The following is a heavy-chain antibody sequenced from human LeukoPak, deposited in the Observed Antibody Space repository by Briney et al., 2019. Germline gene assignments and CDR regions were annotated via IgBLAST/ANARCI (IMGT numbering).Heavy chain of an antibody. J-gene: IGHJ4*02. V-gene: IGHV3-9*01. Sequence: GGSLRLSCAASGFTFDDYAMHWVRQAPGKGLEWVSGISWNSGSVGYADSVKGRFTISRDNAKNSLYLQMNSLRAEDTALYYCAKDIGAHSSGYELHFDYWGQGTLVTVSS. CDR3: AKDIGAHSSGYELHFDY. CDR2: ISWNSGSV. CDR1: GFTFDDYA. D-gene: IGHD3-22*01.